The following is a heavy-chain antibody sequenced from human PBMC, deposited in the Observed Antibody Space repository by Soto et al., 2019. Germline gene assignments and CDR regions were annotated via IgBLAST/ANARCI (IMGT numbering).Heavy chain of an antibody. D-gene: IGHD5-12*01. CDR1: GYTFTSYG. V-gene: IGHV1-18*01. CDR2: ISAYNGNT. J-gene: IGHJ4*02. Sequence: ASVKVSCKASGYTFTSYGISWVRQAPGQGLEWMGWISAYNGNTNYAQKLQGRVTMTTDTSTSTAYMELRSLRSDDPAVYYCARWGASIVATVFDYWGQGTLVTVSS. CDR3: ARWGASIVATVFDY.